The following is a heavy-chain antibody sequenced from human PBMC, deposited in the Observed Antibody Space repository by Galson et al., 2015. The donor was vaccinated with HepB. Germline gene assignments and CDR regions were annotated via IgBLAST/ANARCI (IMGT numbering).Heavy chain of an antibody. D-gene: IGHD6-19*01. Sequence: SLRLSCAASGFTFSSYGMDWVRQAPGKGLEWVTVISFDGSNKYYADSVKGRFTISRDNSKNTLYLQMNSLRAEDTAVYYCTKVKGDIAVAGPFDYWGQGTLVTVSS. CDR3: TKVKGDIAVAGPFDY. CDR2: ISFDGSNK. V-gene: IGHV3-30*18. CDR1: GFTFSSYG. J-gene: IGHJ4*02.